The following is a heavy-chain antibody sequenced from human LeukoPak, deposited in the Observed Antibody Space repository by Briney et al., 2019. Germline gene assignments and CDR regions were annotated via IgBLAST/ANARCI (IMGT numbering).Heavy chain of an antibody. D-gene: IGHD6-19*01. V-gene: IGHV3-23*01. Sequence: PGGSLRLSCAASGFTFSSYAMSWVRQAPGKGLEWVSAISGSGGSTYYADSVKGRFTISRDTSKNTLYLQMNSLRAEDTAVYYCARGTYSSGSWVYWGQRTLVTVSS. J-gene: IGHJ4*02. CDR2: ISGSGGST. CDR1: GFTFSSYA. CDR3: ARGTYSSGSWVY.